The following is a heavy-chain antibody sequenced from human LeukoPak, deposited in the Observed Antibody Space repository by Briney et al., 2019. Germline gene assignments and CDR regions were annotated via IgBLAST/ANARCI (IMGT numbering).Heavy chain of an antibody. V-gene: IGHV1-18*01. CDR2: ISAYNGNT. CDR1: GYTFTSYG. Sequence: GASVKVSCKASGYTFTSYGISWVRQAPGQGLEWMGWISAYNGNTNYAQKLQGRVTMTTDTSTSTAYMELRSLRSDDTAVYYCARVMDTAMNDAFDIWGQGTMATVSS. CDR3: ARVMDTAMNDAFDI. D-gene: IGHD5-18*01. J-gene: IGHJ3*02.